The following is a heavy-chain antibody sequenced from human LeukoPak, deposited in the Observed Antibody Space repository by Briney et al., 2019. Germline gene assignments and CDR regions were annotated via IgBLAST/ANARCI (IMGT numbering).Heavy chain of an antibody. D-gene: IGHD3-16*01. CDR2: IYTTGST. Sequence: SETLSLTCTVSVGSISSYYWRWLRQPAGKGLECLGVIYTTGSTNYNPSLKSRVTVSRDTSKNQFSLKLTSVTAADTAVYYCARGGHFFDVWGKGTTVTVSS. CDR3: ARGGHFFDV. V-gene: IGHV4-4*07. J-gene: IGHJ6*03. CDR1: VGSISSYY.